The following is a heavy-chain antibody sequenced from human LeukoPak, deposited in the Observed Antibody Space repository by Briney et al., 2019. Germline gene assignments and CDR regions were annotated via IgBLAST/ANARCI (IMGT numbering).Heavy chain of an antibody. Sequence: GGSLRLSCSASGFTFKSYAMHWVRQAPGKGLEYVSSINTNGANTYYADSVKGRFTISRDNSRNTVYVQMNSLTPEDTAVYYCVKGLDYSSSQTDSWGQGTLVTVSS. CDR2: INTNGANT. V-gene: IGHV3-64*05. CDR3: VKGLDYSSSQTDS. CDR1: GFTFKSYA. D-gene: IGHD6-6*01. J-gene: IGHJ4*02.